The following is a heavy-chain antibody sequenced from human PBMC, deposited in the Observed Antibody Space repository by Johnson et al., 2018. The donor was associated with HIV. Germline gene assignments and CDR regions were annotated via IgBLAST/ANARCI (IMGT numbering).Heavy chain of an antibody. CDR2: ISSSGSTI. CDR1: GFSVSNNY. J-gene: IGHJ3*02. D-gene: IGHD3-22*01. Sequence: VQLVESGGGLVQPGGSLRLSCVISGFSVSNNYMSWVRQAPGKGLEWVSYISSSGSTIYYADSVKGRLTISRDNSKNTLYLQMNSLRAEDTAVYYCARRIYYYDSSGTEDAFDIWGQGTMVTVSS. V-gene: IGHV3-48*01. CDR3: ARRIYYYDSSGTEDAFDI.